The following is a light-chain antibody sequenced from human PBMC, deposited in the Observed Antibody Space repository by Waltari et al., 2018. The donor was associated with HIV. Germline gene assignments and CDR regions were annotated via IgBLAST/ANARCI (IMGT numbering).Light chain of an antibody. V-gene: IGLV3-25*03. Sequence: FELTQPPSMSVSPGQTARIPCPGDAFPQLFAYWFQQKAGQAPVLLTFKVTERQTGIPARFSGSSSGTVATLTISGVRAEDEADYYCQSSDTSGTYFGGGTKLTV. CDR2: KVT. CDR3: QSSDTSGTY. J-gene: IGLJ2*01. CDR1: AFPQLF.